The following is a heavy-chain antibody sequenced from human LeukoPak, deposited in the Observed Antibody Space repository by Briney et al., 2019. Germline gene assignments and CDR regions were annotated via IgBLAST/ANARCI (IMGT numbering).Heavy chain of an antibody. CDR1: GYTFTSYY. D-gene: IGHD3-22*01. V-gene: IGHV1-46*01. J-gene: IGHJ4*02. Sequence: ASVKVSCKASGYTFTSYYMHWVRQAPGQGLEWTGIINPSGGSTSYAQKFQGRVTMTRDTSTSTVYMELSSLRSEDTAVYYCARAQALYYYDSSGYYFFDYWGQGTLVTVSS. CDR3: ARAQALYYYDSSGYYFFDY. CDR2: INPSGGST.